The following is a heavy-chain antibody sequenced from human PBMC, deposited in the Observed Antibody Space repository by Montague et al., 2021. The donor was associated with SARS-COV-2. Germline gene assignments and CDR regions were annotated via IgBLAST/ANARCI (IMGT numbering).Heavy chain of an antibody. CDR2: IDTSGTT. Sequence: TLSPTCTVSGGSISSDSYNWSWIRQPAGKGLEWIGGIDTSGTTNYXPSLKSRVTISVDTSKNQFSLKLRSVTAADTAVYYCAREGCITIFGVVILYYFDYWGQGTLVTVSS. CDR1: GGSISSDSYN. D-gene: IGHD3-3*01. CDR3: AREGCITIFGVVILYYFDY. V-gene: IGHV4-61*02. J-gene: IGHJ4*02.